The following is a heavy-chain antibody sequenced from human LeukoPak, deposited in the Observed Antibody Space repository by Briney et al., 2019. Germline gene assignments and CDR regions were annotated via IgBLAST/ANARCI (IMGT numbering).Heavy chain of an antibody. J-gene: IGHJ4*02. D-gene: IGHD3-22*01. CDR1: GFTFSSYA. V-gene: IGHV3-23*01. CDR3: AKDRMIVVVITTFDY. Sequence: GSLRLSCAASGFTFSSYAMSWVRQAPGKGLEWVSAISGSGGSTYYADSVKGRFTISRDDSKNTLYLQMNSLRAEDTAVYYCAKDRMIVVVITTFDYWGQGTLVTVSS. CDR2: ISGSGGST.